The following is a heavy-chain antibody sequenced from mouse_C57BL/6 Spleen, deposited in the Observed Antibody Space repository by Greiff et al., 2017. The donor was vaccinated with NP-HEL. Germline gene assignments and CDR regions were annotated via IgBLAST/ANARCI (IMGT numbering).Heavy chain of an antibody. J-gene: IGHJ1*03. D-gene: IGHD1-1*01. CDR2: ILPGSGST. V-gene: IGHV1-9*01. CDR1: GYTFTGYW. Sequence: VQLQQSGAELMKPGASVKLSCKATGYTFTGYWIEWVKQRPGHGLEWIGEILPGSGSTNYNEKFKGKATFTADTSSNPAYMQLSSLTTEGCAIFYCARLSYGSSYWYFDVWGTGTTVTVSS. CDR3: ARLSYGSSYWYFDV.